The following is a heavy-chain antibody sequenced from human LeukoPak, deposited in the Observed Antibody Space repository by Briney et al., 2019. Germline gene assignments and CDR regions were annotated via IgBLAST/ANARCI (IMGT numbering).Heavy chain of an antibody. V-gene: IGHV3-30*02. CDR3: AKELAAAGTFYYYGMDV. J-gene: IGHJ6*02. Sequence: GGSLRLSCAASGFTFSTYGMHWVRQAPGKGLEWVAFIRFGGNNKYYADSVKGRFTISRDNSKNTLYLQMNSLRAEDTAVYYCAKELAAAGTFYYYGMDVWGQGTTVTVSS. CDR2: IRFGGNNK. CDR1: GFTFSTYG. D-gene: IGHD6-13*01.